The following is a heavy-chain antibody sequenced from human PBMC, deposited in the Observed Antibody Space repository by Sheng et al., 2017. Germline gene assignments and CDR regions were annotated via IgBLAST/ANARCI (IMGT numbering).Heavy chain of an antibody. Sequence: QVQLQESCPGLVKPSETLSLTCTVSGGSISSYYWSWIRQPPGKGLEWIGYIYYSGSTNYNPSLKSRVTISVDTSKNQFSLKLSSVTAADTAVYYCARAMGYSYDYGMDVWGQGTTVTVSS. CDR3: ARAMGYSYDYGMDV. CDR1: GGSISSYY. V-gene: IGHV4-59*01. J-gene: IGHJ6*02. CDR2: IYYSGST. D-gene: IGHD5-18*01.